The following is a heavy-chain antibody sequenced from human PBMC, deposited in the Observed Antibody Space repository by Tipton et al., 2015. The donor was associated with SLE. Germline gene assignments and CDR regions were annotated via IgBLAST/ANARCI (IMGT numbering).Heavy chain of an antibody. J-gene: IGHJ4*02. CDR3: ARETYGDYFDN. V-gene: IGHV4-4*08. Sequence: TLSLTCTVSGGSIGSHYWSWIRQPPGKGLEWIGHIFTSGSTNYNPSLKSRVTISLDTSQNQFSLKLRSVTAADTAVYFCARETYGDYFDNWGQGALVTVSS. D-gene: IGHD4-17*01. CDR2: IFTSGST. CDR1: GGSIGSHY.